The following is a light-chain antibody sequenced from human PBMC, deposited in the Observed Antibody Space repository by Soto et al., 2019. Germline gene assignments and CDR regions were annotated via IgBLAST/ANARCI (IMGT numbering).Light chain of an antibody. CDR3: QQYGTSPRT. CDR2: GTS. V-gene: IGKV3-20*01. Sequence: EIVLTQSPGTLSLSPGERATLSCRASQSVSSSYLAWYQQKPGQAPRLLIYGTSSRATGIPDRFSGSGSGTDFTLTISTLEPEDFVVYYCQQYGTSPRTFGQGTKVEVK. J-gene: IGKJ1*01. CDR1: QSVSSSY.